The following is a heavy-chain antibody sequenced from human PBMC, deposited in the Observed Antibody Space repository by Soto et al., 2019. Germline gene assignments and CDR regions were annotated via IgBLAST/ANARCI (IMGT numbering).Heavy chain of an antibody. CDR1: GFIFRNYA. Sequence: GGSLRLSCTASGFIFRNYAITWVRQAPGKGLEWVSGIIGSGGTTYYTDSVKGRFTISRDNSKNTLFLQINSLRAEDTAVYYCAKRPLELHMYDYWGQGTLVTVSS. CDR2: IIGSGGTT. D-gene: IGHD1-7*01. CDR3: AKRPLELHMYDY. J-gene: IGHJ4*02. V-gene: IGHV3-23*01.